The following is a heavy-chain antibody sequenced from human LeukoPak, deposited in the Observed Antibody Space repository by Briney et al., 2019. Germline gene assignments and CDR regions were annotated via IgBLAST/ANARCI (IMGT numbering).Heavy chain of an antibody. V-gene: IGHV3-30*04. CDR2: ISYDGSNH. CDR1: GFIFREYA. Sequence: PGGSLRLSCAASGFIFREYALHWVRQAPGQGLEWLAIISYDGSNHYYADSVKGRFTISRDNSKNTLFLQMNSLRADDTAVYYCTRDRVSGQYNSDSFDTWGQGTMVTVSS. CDR3: TRDRVSGQYNSDSFDT. J-gene: IGHJ3*02. D-gene: IGHD3-10*01.